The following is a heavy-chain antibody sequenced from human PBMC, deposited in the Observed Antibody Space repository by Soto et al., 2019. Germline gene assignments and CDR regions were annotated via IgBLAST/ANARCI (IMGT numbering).Heavy chain of an antibody. V-gene: IGHV3-23*01. Sequence: EVQLLESGGGLVQPGGSLRLSCAASGFTFSSYAMSWVRQAPGKGLEWVSAISGSGGSTYYADSVKGRFTISRDNSKNTLYLQMNSLRAEDTAVYYCAKPPPLIAARPYSSSWNPDAFDIWGQGTMVTVSS. CDR3: AKPPPLIAARPYSSSWNPDAFDI. J-gene: IGHJ3*02. CDR1: GFTFSSYA. CDR2: ISGSGGST. D-gene: IGHD6-13*01.